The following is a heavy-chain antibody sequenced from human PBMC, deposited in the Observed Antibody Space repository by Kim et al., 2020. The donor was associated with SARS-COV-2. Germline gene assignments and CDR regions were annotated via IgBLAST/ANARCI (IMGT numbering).Heavy chain of an antibody. D-gene: IGHD1-20*01. J-gene: IGHJ4*02. V-gene: IGHV3-30*09. Sequence: EYADPVKGRFVISRDNSKNTLYLQMNSLGAEDTAVYYCATQGSITGTTLDYWGQGTLVTVSS. CDR3: ATQGSITGTTLDY.